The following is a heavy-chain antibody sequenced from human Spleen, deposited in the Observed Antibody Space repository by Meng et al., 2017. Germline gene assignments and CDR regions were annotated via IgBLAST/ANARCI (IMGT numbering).Heavy chain of an antibody. CDR2: INPNSRDT. CDR1: GYTFTGYY. CDR3: ARGPWSVRSPYYFDY. J-gene: IGHJ4*02. V-gene: IGHV1-2*06. D-gene: IGHD2-15*01. Sequence: QVQLVQSGAEVKKPGASVKVSCKASGYTFTGYYMHWVRQGPGQGLEWMGRINPNSRDTRYAQKFQGRGTMTRDTAISTAYMELSSLLFDDSALYYCARGPWSVRSPYYFDYLGQGTLVTVSS.